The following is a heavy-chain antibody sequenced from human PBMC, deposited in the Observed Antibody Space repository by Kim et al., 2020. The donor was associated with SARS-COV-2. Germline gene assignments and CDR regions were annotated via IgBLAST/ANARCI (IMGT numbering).Heavy chain of an antibody. D-gene: IGHD3-16*01. J-gene: IGHJ4*01. V-gene: IGHV3-21*01. CDR3: VRSHVSDPKAFFDK. CDR1: EFTFSDFH. Sequence: GGSLRLSCVASEFTFSDFHMNWVRQAPGQGLEWLSFISSSGDTTHYADAVEGRFTISRDNAKKSLYLHMNSLRVEDAAVYFCVRSHVSDPKAFFDKWG. CDR2: ISSSGDTT.